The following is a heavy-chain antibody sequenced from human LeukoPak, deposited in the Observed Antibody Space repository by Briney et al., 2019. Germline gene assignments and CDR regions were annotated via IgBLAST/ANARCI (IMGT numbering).Heavy chain of an antibody. V-gene: IGHV1-2*02. Sequence: ASVKVSCKASGYTFTGYYMHWVRQAPGQGLEWMGWINPNSGGTNYAQKFQGRVTMTRDTSISTAYMELSRLRSDDTAVYYCARSFRHCSSTSCYTRGIGWFDPWGQGTLVTVSS. CDR2: INPNSGGT. CDR1: GYTFTGYY. J-gene: IGHJ5*02. D-gene: IGHD2-2*02. CDR3: ARSFRHCSSTSCYTRGIGWFDP.